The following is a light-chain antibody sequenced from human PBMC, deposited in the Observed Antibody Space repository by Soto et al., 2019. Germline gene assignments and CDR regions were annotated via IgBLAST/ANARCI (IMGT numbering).Light chain of an antibody. Sequence: EIVMTQSPATLSVSPGERATLSCRASQTLYNNLVWYQQKLGQAPRLLIYVASARATGIPARFSGSWSGTEFPLTISLLQSEDFAIYFCQQGSDWPLTFGGGTKVEIK. CDR1: QTLYNN. CDR2: VAS. J-gene: IGKJ4*01. CDR3: QQGSDWPLT. V-gene: IGKV3-15*01.